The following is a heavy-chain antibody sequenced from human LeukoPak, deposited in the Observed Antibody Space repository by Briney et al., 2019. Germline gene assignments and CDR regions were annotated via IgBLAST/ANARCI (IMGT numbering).Heavy chain of an antibody. CDR1: GFTFSSYA. J-gene: IGHJ4*02. CDR2: ISYDGSNK. Sequence: GGSLRLSCAASGFTFSSYAMHWVRQAPGKGLEWVAVISYDGSNKYYADSVKGRFTISRDNSKNTLYLQMNSLRAEDTAVYYCARDRYSSDLDYWGQGTLVTVSS. V-gene: IGHV3-30*04. CDR3: ARDRYSSDLDY. D-gene: IGHD6-19*01.